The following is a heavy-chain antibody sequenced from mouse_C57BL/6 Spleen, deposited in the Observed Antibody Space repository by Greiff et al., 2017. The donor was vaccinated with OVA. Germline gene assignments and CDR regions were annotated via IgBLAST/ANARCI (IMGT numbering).Heavy chain of an antibody. CDR2: ISYDGSN. CDR1: GYSITSGYY. Sequence: EVQLQESGPGLVKPSQSLSLTCSVTGYSITSGYYWNWIRQFPGNKLEWMGYISYDGSNNYNPSLKNRISITRDTSKNQCFLKLNSVTTEDTATYYCARDQNYDDGGHAMDYWGQGTSVTVSS. V-gene: IGHV3-6*01. D-gene: IGHD2-4*01. J-gene: IGHJ4*01. CDR3: ARDQNYDDGGHAMDY.